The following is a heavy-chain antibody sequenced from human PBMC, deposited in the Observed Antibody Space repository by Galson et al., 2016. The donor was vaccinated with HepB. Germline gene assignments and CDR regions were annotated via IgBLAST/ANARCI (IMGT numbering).Heavy chain of an antibody. D-gene: IGHD1-1*01. Sequence: LRLSCAASGFTFSSYAMSWIRQPPGKGLEWIGNIHYSGRTTYNPSLKSRVTISVDTSKNQFSLKLTSVTAADTALYYCARERYNWNDAGEFDGWGLGTLVAVSS. J-gene: IGHJ4*02. CDR1: GFTFSSYA. CDR3: ARERYNWNDAGEFDG. V-gene: IGHV4-59*01. CDR2: IHYSGRT.